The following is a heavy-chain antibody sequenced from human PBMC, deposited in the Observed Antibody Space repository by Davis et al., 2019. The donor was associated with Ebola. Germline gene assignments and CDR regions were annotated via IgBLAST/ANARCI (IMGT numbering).Heavy chain of an antibody. Sequence: ASVKVSCKASGYTSTNYGISWVRQAPGQGLEWMGWISAYNGNRNYAQKLQGRVTMTTDTSTSTAYMELRSLRSEDTAVYYCARAVAMVLPYNWFEPWGQGTLVTVSS. CDR3: ARAVAMVLPYNWFEP. D-gene: IGHD5-18*01. CDR2: ISAYNGNR. J-gene: IGHJ5*02. V-gene: IGHV1-18*01. CDR1: GYTSTNYG.